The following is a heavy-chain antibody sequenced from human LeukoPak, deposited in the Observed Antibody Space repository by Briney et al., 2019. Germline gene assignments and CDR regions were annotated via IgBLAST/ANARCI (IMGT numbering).Heavy chain of an antibody. V-gene: IGHV3-21*01. D-gene: IGHD6-6*01. CDR2: ISSSSSYI. CDR3: ARGEWSSSPFDY. CDR1: GFTFDDYG. Sequence: GGSLRLSCAASGFTFDDYGMSWVRQAPGKGLEWVSFISSSSSYIYYADSMKGRFTISRDNAKNSLYLQMNSLKAEDTAVYYCARGEWSSSPFDYWGQGTLVTVSS. J-gene: IGHJ4*02.